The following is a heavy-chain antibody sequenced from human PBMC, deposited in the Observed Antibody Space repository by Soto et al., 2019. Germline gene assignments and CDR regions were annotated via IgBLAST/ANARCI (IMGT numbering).Heavy chain of an antibody. V-gene: IGHV3-72*01. CDR1: GFTFSDYY. D-gene: IGHD1-26*01. Sequence: EVQLVESGGGLVQPGGSLRLSCAASGFTFSDYYMDWVRQVPGKGLEWVGRSRNKANSYNTEYAASVKGRFSISRDGSKELVYLQMNSLKTEDTAVYYCARDTGGSYDYWGPGALVTVSS. J-gene: IGHJ4*02. CDR3: ARDTGGSYDY. CDR2: SRNKANSYNT.